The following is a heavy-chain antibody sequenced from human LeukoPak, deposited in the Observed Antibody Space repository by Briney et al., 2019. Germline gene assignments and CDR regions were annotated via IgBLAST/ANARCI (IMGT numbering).Heavy chain of an antibody. CDR3: ARDGALNEQWLVPLHFDY. CDR2: ISSSSSYI. Sequence: GGSLRLSCVASGFTFSSYSMNWVHQAPGKGLEWVSSISSSSSYIYYADSVKGRFTISRDNAKNSLYLQMISLRAEDTAVYYCARDGALNEQWLVPLHFDYWGQGTLVTVSS. V-gene: IGHV3-21*01. CDR1: GFTFSSYS. D-gene: IGHD6-19*01. J-gene: IGHJ4*02.